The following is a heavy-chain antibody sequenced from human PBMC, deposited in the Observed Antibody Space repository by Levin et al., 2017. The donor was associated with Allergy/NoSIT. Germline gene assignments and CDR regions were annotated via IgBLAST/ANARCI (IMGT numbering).Heavy chain of an antibody. CDR3: ARATMVRGDLDY. V-gene: IGHV4-59*01. CDR2: IYYSGST. Sequence: GSLRLSCTVSGGSISSYYWSWIRQPPGKGLEWIGYIYYSGSTNYNPSLQSRVTISVDTSKKQFSLNLISVTAADTAVDYCARATMVRGDLDYWGQGTLVTVSS. J-gene: IGHJ4*02. D-gene: IGHD3-10*01. CDR1: GGSISSYY.